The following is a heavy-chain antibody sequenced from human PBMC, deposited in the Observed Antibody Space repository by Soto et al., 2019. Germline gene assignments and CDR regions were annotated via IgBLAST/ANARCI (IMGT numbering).Heavy chain of an antibody. V-gene: IGHV3-7*01. CDR2: INQDGSER. J-gene: IGHJ4*02. CDR1: GFTFSTYW. D-gene: IGHD3-16*01. Sequence: EVQLVESGGGLVQHGGSLRLPCAASGFTFSTYWMTWVRQPPGKGLEWVASINQDGSERYYVDSVRGRFTISRDNAKNSLYLQMNSLRAEDTAVYYCVCGGNFFVYWGQGTLVTVSP. CDR3: VCGGNFFVY.